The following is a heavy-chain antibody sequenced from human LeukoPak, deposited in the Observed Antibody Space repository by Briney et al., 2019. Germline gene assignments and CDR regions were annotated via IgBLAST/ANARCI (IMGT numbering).Heavy chain of an antibody. Sequence: GESLKISCEGSGYDFTDYWIAWVRPLPGKGLEYMGIIYAGDSETRYSPSFQGQVTMSADKSISIAYLQWSGLKASDTGMYYCARVGKGSYPRNYFDYWGQGTLVTVSS. CDR1: GYDFTDYW. J-gene: IGHJ4*02. D-gene: IGHD1-26*01. CDR2: IYAGDSET. V-gene: IGHV5-51*01. CDR3: ARVGKGSYPRNYFDY.